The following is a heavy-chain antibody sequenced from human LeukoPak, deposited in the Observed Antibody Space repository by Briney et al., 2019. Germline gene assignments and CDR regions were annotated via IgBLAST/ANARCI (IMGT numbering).Heavy chain of an antibody. CDR3: ARATYSSSWYFTY. CDR2: INHSGST. CDR1: GGSFSGYY. J-gene: IGHJ4*02. V-gene: IGHV4-34*01. Sequence: SETLSLTCAVYGGSFSGYYWSWIRQTPGKGLEWIGEINHSGSTNYNPSLKSRVTISVDTSKNQFSLKLSSVTAADTAVYYCARATYSSSWYFTYWGQGTLVTVSS. D-gene: IGHD6-13*01.